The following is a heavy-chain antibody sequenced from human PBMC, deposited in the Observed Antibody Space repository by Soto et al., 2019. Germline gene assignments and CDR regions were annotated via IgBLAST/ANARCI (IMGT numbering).Heavy chain of an antibody. V-gene: IGHV1-69*01. J-gene: IGHJ3*02. CDR2: IIPIFGTA. CDR3: ARYQLPHDIVVVVAASPHDAFDS. CDR1: GGTFSSYA. Sequence: QVQLVQSGAEVKKPGSSVKVSCKASGGTFSSYAISWVRQAPGQGLEWMGGIIPIFGTANYAQKFQGRVTITADESTSTAYMELSILRAEDTAVYYCARYQLPHDIVVVVAASPHDAFDSCGQGTMVTVSS. D-gene: IGHD2-15*01.